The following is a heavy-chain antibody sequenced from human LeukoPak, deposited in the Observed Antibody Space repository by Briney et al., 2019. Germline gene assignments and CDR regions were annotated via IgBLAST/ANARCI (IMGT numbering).Heavy chain of an antibody. CDR2: ISTSGGTI. CDR1: GFTFSSSS. Sequence: GGSLRLSCAASGFTFSSSSMNWVRQAPEKGLEWVSYISTSGGTIYYADSVKGRFTISRDNAKNSLYLQMDSLRAEDTAVYYCARSSYSSSSSVWGQGTMVTVSS. V-gene: IGHV3-48*01. CDR3: ARSSYSSSSSV. D-gene: IGHD6-6*01. J-gene: IGHJ3*01.